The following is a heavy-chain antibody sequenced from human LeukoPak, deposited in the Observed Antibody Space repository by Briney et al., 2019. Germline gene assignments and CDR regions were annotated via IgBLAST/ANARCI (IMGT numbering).Heavy chain of an antibody. J-gene: IGHJ5*02. D-gene: IGHD2-2*01. CDR3: ARDEVRPSARRFDP. CDR1: GGSISSYY. V-gene: IGHV4-59*12. CDR2: VYYSGST. Sequence: SETLSLTCTVSGGSISSYYWGWIRQPPGEGLEWIGYVYYSGSTSYNPSLKSRVTISLDTSKNQFSLKLSSVTAADTAVYYCARDEVRPSARRFDPWGQGTLVTVSS.